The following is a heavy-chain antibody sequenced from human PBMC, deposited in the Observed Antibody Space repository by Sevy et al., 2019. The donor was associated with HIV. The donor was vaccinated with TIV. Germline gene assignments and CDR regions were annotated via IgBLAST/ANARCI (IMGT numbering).Heavy chain of an antibody. CDR3: ARGKSGYGYALNY. J-gene: IGHJ4*02. CDR1: GFTVNSNY. D-gene: IGHD5-18*01. V-gene: IGHV3-66*01. CDR2: IHSDDTT. Sequence: GGSLRLSCAASGFTVNSNYMTWVRQAPGKGLEGVSVIHSDDTTYPADSVKDRLTISRDNFKNTLYLHMSSLRAGDTAVYYCARGKSGYGYALNYWGQGTLVTVSS.